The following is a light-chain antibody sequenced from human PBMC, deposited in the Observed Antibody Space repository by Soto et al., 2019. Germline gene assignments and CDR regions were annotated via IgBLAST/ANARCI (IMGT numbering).Light chain of an antibody. CDR2: DAS. Sequence: DIQMTQSPSTLSASVGDRVAITCRASQSISSWLAWYQQKPGKAPKLLIYDASSLESGVPSRFSGSGSGTEFTLTISSLQPDDFATYYCQQYNSYLTFGQGTKLEIK. CDR3: QQYNSYLT. V-gene: IGKV1-5*01. CDR1: QSISSW. J-gene: IGKJ2*01.